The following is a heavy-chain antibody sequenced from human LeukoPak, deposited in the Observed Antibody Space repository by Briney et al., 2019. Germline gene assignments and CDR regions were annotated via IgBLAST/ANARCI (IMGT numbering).Heavy chain of an antibody. CDR3: AREGGSSWTDYYYGMDV. D-gene: IGHD6-13*01. CDR2: IYTSGST. V-gene: IGHV4-4*07. J-gene: IGHJ6*02. Sequence: SETLSLTCTVSGGSISSYYWSWIRQPAGKGLEWIGRIYTSGSTNYNPSLKSRVTMSVDTSKNQFSLKLSSVTAADTAVCYCAREGGSSWTDYYYGMDVWGQGTTVTVSS. CDR1: GGSISSYY.